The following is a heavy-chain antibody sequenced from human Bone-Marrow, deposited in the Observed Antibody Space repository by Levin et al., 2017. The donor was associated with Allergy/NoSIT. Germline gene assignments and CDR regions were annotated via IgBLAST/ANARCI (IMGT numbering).Heavy chain of an antibody. V-gene: IGHV3-23*01. Sequence: GGSLRLSCAVSGFTFRNYAMTWVRQAPGKGLEWVSIISDSGDGTYYADSVKGRFTISRDNVKNTLILQMNRLRAEDTAVYYCAKNYKSVSDFFDYWGQGTLVTVSS. D-gene: IGHD3-10*01. CDR2: ISDSGDGT. J-gene: IGHJ4*02. CDR1: GFTFRNYA. CDR3: AKNYKSVSDFFDY.